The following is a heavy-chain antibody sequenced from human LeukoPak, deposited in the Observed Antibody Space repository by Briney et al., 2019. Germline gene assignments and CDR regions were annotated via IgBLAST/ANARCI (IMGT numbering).Heavy chain of an antibody. CDR1: GGTFSSYA. V-gene: IGHV1-24*01. CDR2: FVPEVGET. J-gene: IGHJ3*02. D-gene: IGHD2-2*01. CDR3: VTRDWVVPAATDAFDI. Sequence: ASVKVSCKASGGTFSSYAISWVRQAPGKGLEWMGGFVPEVGETIYAQKFQGRVTMTEDTSTDTAYMELSSLRSEDTAVYYCVTRDWVVPAATDAFDIWGQGTMVTVSS.